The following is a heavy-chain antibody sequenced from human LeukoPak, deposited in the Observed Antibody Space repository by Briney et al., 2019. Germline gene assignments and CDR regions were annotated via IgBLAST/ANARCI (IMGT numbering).Heavy chain of an antibody. V-gene: IGHV3-30*02. D-gene: IGHD2-2*02. CDR2: IRYDGSNK. J-gene: IGHJ6*03. CDR1: GFTFSSYG. Sequence: PGGSLRPSCAASGFTFSSYGMHWVRQAPGKGLEWVAFIRYDGSNKYYADSVKGRFTISRDNSKNTLYLQMNSLRAEDTAVYYCAKDPNCSSTSCYTRYYYYYMDVWGKGTTVTVSS. CDR3: AKDPNCSSTSCYTRYYYYYMDV.